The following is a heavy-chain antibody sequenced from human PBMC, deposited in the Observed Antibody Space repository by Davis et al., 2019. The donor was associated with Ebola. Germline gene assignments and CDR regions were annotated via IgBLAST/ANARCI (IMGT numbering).Heavy chain of an antibody. CDR1: GGTFSSYA. CDR3: ARVGPYSNRRYGMDV. J-gene: IGHJ6*02. CDR2: IIPIFGTA. Sequence: AASVKVSCKASGGTFSSYAISWVRQAPGQGLEWMGGIIPIFGTANYAQKFQGRVTITADESTSTAYMELSSVRYEDTAVYYCARVGPYSNRRYGMDVWGQGTTVTVSS. D-gene: IGHD4-11*01. V-gene: IGHV1-69*13.